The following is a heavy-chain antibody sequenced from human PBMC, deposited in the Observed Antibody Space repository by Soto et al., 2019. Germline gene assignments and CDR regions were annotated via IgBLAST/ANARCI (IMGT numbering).Heavy chain of an antibody. CDR3: ARDRREQLVLGFDP. CDR2: IYYSGST. D-gene: IGHD6-6*01. J-gene: IGHJ5*02. V-gene: IGHV4-61*08. CDR1: GGSISSGDYY. Sequence: SETLSLTCTVSGGSISSGDYYWSWIRQPPGKGLEWIGYIYYSGSTNYNPSLKSRVTISVDTSKNQFSLKLSSVTAADTAVYYCARDRREQLVLGFDPWGQGTLVTVSS.